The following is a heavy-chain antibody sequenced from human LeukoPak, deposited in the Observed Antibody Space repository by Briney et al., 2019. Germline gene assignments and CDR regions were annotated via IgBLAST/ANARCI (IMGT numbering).Heavy chain of an antibody. J-gene: IGHJ4*02. D-gene: IGHD4-11*01. Sequence: GSVRLSCAASGFTFSYYSMYWVRQAPGKGLEWISYIGISSGNTKYSDSVKGRFTILGDSAKNSLYLQMNSLRVEDTAVYYCARDHNYAFDNWGQGTLVTVSS. CDR2: IGISSGNT. V-gene: IGHV3-48*04. CDR1: GFTFSYYS. CDR3: ARDHNYAFDN.